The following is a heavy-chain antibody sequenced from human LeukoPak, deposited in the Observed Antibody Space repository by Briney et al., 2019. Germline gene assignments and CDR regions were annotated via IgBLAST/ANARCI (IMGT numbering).Heavy chain of an antibody. CDR2: IYYSGST. CDR1: GGSMSSGDYY. V-gene: IGHV4-30-4*01. CDR3: ASSGYYWYFDL. D-gene: IGHD3-22*01. Sequence: SETLSLTCTVSGGSMSSGDYYWSWIRQPPGKGLEWIGYIYYSGSTYYNPSLKSRVTISVDTSKNQFSLKLSSVTAADTAVYYCASSGYYWYFDLWGRGTLVTVSS. J-gene: IGHJ2*01.